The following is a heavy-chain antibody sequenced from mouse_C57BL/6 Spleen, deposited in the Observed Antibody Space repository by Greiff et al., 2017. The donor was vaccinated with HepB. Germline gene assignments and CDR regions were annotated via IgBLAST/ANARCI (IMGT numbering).Heavy chain of an antibody. V-gene: IGHV5-9-1*02. D-gene: IGHD3-1*01. CDR1: GFTFSSYA. Sequence: EVKLVESGEGLVKPGGSLKLSCAASGFTFSSYAMSWVRQTQEKRLEWVAYISSGGDYIYYADTVKGRFTFSRDNARNTLYLQMSSLKSEDTAMYYCTRARNFSWFAYWGQGTLVTVSA. J-gene: IGHJ3*01. CDR2: ISSGGDYI. CDR3: TRARNFSWFAY.